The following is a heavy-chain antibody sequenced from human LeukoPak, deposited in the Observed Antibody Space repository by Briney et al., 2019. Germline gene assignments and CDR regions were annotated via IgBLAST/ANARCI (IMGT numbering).Heavy chain of an antibody. CDR3: ARGKGYDFWSGYQYYYMDV. J-gene: IGHJ6*03. D-gene: IGHD3-3*01. Sequence: SETLSLTCTVSGGSISSYYWSWIRQPPGKGLEWIGYIYYSGSTNYNPSLKSRVTISVDTSKNQFSLKLSSVTAADTAVYYCARGKGYDFWSGYQYYYMDVWGKGTTVTVSS. V-gene: IGHV4-59*01. CDR1: GGSISSYY. CDR2: IYYSGST.